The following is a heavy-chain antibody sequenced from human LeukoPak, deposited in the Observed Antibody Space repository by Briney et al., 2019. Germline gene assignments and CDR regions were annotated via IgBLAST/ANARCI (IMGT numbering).Heavy chain of an antibody. CDR2: IYYSGRT. J-gene: IGHJ5*02. Sequence: PSETLSLTCTVSGGSISSSSYYWGWIRQPPGKGLEWIGYIYYSGRTNYNPSLKSRVTISVDTSKNQFSLKLSSVTAADTAVYYCARERGSGSYCRFDRWGQRTLVTVSS. V-gene: IGHV4-61*01. CDR3: ARERGSGSYCRFDR. CDR1: GGSISSSSYY. D-gene: IGHD3-10*01.